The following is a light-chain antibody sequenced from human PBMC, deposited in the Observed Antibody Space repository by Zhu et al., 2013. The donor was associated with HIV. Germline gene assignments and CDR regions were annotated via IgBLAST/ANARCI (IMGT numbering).Light chain of an antibody. V-gene: IGKV1-6*01. Sequence: AIRMTQSPSSLSASTGDRVVITCRASQGIRNDLGWYQQKPGKAPKLLIYAASSLQGGVPSKFSGGGSGTDFTLTITSMQPEDFATYYCLQHFTYPWTFGQGTRVEIK. J-gene: IGKJ1*01. CDR1: QGIRND. CDR2: AAS. CDR3: LQHFTYPWT.